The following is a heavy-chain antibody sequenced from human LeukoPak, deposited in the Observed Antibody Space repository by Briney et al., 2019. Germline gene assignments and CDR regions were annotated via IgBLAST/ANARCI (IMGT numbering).Heavy chain of an antibody. CDR3: ARRGGSNYGHDY. J-gene: IGHJ4*02. CDR1: GGSISSSSSY. Sequence: SETLSLTCTVSGGSISSSSSYWGWIRQPPGKGLEWIGNVYYSGITYYNPSLKSRVTISVDTSKNQFSLKLSSVTAADTAVYYCARRGGSNYGHDYWGLGTLVTVSS. V-gene: IGHV4-39*01. D-gene: IGHD5-18*01. CDR2: VYYSGIT.